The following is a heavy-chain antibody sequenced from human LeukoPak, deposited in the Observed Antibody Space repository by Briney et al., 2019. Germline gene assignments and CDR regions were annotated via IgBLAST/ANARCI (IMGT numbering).Heavy chain of an antibody. CDR1: GFTFSSYA. V-gene: IGHV3-30-3*01. D-gene: IGHD1-14*01. J-gene: IGHJ4*02. CDR2: ISYDGSNK. CDR3: ARYRDVGSFDY. Sequence: GGSLRLSCAASGFTFSSYAMHWVRQAPGKGLEGVAVISYDGSNKYYADSVKGRFTISRDNSKNTLYLQMNSLRAEDTAVYYCARYRDVGSFDYWGQGTLVTVSS.